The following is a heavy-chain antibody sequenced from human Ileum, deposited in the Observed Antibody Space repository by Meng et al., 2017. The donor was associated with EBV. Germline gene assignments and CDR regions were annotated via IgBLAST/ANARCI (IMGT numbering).Heavy chain of an antibody. CDR2: IYHSGIT. D-gene: IGHD1-14*01. V-gene: IGHV4-4*03. J-gene: IGHJ4*02. Sequence: GQGLFKPPGTLSLTCPVTGCSISSSNWLSWVRQPPGKVLEWIGKIYHSGITIYNPSLKSRVTMSVDNSKNQFSLKLNSMTAADTAVYYCARDPTGGEDHQRVWGQGTLVTVSS. CDR1: GCSISSSNW. CDR3: ARDPTGGEDHQRV.